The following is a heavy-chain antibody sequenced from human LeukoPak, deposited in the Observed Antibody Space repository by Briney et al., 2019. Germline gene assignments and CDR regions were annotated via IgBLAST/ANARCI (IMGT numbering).Heavy chain of an antibody. CDR1: GGSISSYY. CDR2: IYYSGST. J-gene: IGHJ6*02. Sequence: SETLSLTCTVSGGSISSYYWSWIRQPPGKGLEWIGYIYYSGSTNYNPSLKSRVTISVDTSKNQFSLKLSSVTAADTAVYYCAREGNSLNYYYYGMDVWGQGTTVTVSS. CDR3: AREGNSLNYYYYGMDV. V-gene: IGHV4-59*01. D-gene: IGHD3-16*02.